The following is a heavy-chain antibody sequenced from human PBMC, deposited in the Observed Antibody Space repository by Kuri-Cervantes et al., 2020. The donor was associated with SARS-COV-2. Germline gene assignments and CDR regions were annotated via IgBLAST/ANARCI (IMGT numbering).Heavy chain of an antibody. CDR3: ASVRLEGYYMDV. CDR2: INHSGST. V-gene: IGHV4-34*01. D-gene: IGHD3-16*01. Sequence: SETLSLTCAVYGGSFSGYYWSWIRQPPGKGLEWIGEINHSGSTNYNPSLKSRVTISVDTSRNQFFLKLSSVTAADTAVYYCASVRLEGYYMDVWGKGTTVTVSS. CDR1: GGSFSGYY. J-gene: IGHJ6*03.